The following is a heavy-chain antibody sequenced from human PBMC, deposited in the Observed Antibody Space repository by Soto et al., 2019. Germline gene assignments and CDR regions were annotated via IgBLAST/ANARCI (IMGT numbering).Heavy chain of an antibody. Sequence: EVRLLESGGGVVRPGGSLRLSCATSGLRFSNYAMSWVRQAPGGGLEWVASMSGSSSTTYYADSVRGPFNISRDRSKNTLYLHINSLRADDKALYYGAKNQERAPPTVTDFWGQGTLVTVSS. V-gene: IGHV3-23*01. CDR2: MSGSSSTT. CDR1: GLRFSNYA. D-gene: IGHD5-18*01. CDR3: AKNQERAPPTVTDF. J-gene: IGHJ4*02.